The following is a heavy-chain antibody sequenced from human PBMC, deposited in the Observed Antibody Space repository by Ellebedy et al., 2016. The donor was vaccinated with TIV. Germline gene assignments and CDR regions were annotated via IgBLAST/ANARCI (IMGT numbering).Heavy chain of an antibody. J-gene: IGHJ4*02. D-gene: IGHD2-15*01. Sequence: SVKVSXXASGYTFTSYYMHWVRQAPGQGLEWMGGIIPIFGTANYAQKFQGRVTITADESTSTAYMELSSLRSEDTAVYYCASAWGAATRPNRAYYFDYWGQGTLVTVSS. CDR2: IIPIFGTA. CDR3: ASAWGAATRPNRAYYFDY. CDR1: GYTFTSYY. V-gene: IGHV1-69*13.